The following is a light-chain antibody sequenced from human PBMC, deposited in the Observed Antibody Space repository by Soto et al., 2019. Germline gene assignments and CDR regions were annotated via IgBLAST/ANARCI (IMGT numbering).Light chain of an antibody. V-gene: IGKV3-20*01. J-gene: IGKJ1*01. Sequence: TQCKSALYLSTGERATRSCRASQTVRNNYLAWYQQKPGQAPRLLIYGATSRATGIPDSFSGGGSGTDFTLAISRLEPEDFAVYYCQQYGTSPWTFGQGTKVDIK. CDR2: GAT. CDR1: QTVRNNY. CDR3: QQYGTSPWT.